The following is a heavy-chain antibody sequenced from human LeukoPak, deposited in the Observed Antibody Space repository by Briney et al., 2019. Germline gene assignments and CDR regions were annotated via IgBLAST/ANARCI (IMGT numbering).Heavy chain of an antibody. CDR1: GFTFSSYW. J-gene: IGHJ3*02. D-gene: IGHD3-22*01. V-gene: IGHV3-7*01. CDR3: AGIVRGIVMPQNAFDI. CDR2: IKEDGSEK. Sequence: PGGSLRLSCAASGFTFSSYWMSWVRQAPGKGLEWVANIKEDGSEKYFVDSVEGRFTISRDNAKNSLYLQMNSLRAEDTAVYYCAGIVRGIVMPQNAFDIWGQGAMVTVSS.